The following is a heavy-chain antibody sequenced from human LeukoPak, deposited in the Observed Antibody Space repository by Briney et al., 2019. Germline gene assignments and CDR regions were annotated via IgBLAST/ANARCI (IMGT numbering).Heavy chain of an antibody. D-gene: IGHD6-6*01. CDR3: ARDPHSSSPSTGLEDY. V-gene: IGHV3-48*01. CDR2: NPSRSTI. CDR1: VFLLRIYY. Sequence: PGGSLRLLCGASVFLLRIYYLQWARGASARALVEGSYNPSRSTISYADSVEGRFTISRDNAKNSLYLQMSSLRAEDTAVYYCARDPHSSSPSTGLEDYWGQGTLVTVSS. J-gene: IGHJ4*02.